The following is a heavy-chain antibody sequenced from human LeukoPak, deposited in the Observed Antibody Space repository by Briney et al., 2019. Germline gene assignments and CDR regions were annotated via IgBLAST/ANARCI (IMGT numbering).Heavy chain of an antibody. V-gene: IGHV3-7*01. J-gene: IGHJ3*02. D-gene: IGHD3-3*01. CDR2: IKHDGSEK. Sequence: GGSLRLSCAASGFTFSDYWMSWVRQSPGKGLEWVANIKHDGSEKYYVDSVKGRFTISRDNAKNSLYLQMNSLRAEDTAVYYCARGQHWRVESHAFDIWGQGTMVTVSS. CDR1: GFTFSDYW. CDR3: ARGQHWRVESHAFDI.